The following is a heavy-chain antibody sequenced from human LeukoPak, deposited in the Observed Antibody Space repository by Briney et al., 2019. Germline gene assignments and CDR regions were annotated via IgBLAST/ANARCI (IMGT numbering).Heavy chain of an antibody. D-gene: IGHD6-13*01. CDR3: ASGGYSSSWYGGY. CDR2: INHSGST. V-gene: IGHV4-34*01. J-gene: IGHJ4*02. Sequence: PSETLSLTCAFYGGSFSGYYWSWIRQPPGKGLEWIGEINHSGSTNYNPSLKSRVTISVDTSKNQFSLKLSSVTAADTAVYYCASGGYSSSWYGGYWGQGTLVTVSS. CDR1: GGSFSGYY.